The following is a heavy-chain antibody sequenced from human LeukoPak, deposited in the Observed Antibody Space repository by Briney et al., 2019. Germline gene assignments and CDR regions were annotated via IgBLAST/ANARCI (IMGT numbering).Heavy chain of an antibody. J-gene: IGHJ5*02. CDR2: IRDRGDST. D-gene: IGHD1-26*01. CDR1: GFIFSHYG. CDR3: TKDLSGSDWVADL. Sequence: GGSLRLSCAASGFIFSHYGMSWVRQAPGTGLEWVASIRDRGDSTYYAVSVKGRFTISRDNSKNTLDLRMHSLRAEDSAIYYCTKDLSGSDWVADLWGQGTLVTVSS. V-gene: IGHV3-23*01.